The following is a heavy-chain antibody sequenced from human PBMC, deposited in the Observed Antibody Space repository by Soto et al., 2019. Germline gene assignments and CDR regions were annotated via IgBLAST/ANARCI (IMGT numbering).Heavy chain of an antibody. V-gene: IGHV1-46*01. D-gene: IGHD4-17*01. J-gene: IGHJ3*02. CDR2: INPSGGST. Sequence: ASVKVSCKASGXTFTSYYMHWVRQAPGQGLEWMGIINPSGGSTSYAQKFQGRVTMTRDTSTSTVYMELSSLRSEDTAVYYCARETDYGDYYGAFDIWGQGTMVTVSS. CDR1: GXTFTSYY. CDR3: ARETDYGDYYGAFDI.